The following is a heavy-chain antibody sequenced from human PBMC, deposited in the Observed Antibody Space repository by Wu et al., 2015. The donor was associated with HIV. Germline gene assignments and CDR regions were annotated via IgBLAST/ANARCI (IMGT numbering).Heavy chain of an antibody. Sequence: QVQLVQSGAEVKKPGASVNVSCKASGYTFTSYDISWVRQAPGQGLEWMGWISTYNGNTNYASNLQGRVTMTTDTSTSTAYMELRSLRSDDTAVYYCARVAYGDPSFDCWARERWSPSPQ. J-gene: IGHJ4*02. CDR2: ISTYNGNT. V-gene: IGHV1-18*01. D-gene: IGHD4-17*01. CDR3: ARVAYGDPSFDC. CDR1: GYTFTSYD.